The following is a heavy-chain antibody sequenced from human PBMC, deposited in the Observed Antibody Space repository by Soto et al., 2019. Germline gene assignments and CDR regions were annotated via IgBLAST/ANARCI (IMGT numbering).Heavy chain of an antibody. Sequence: PGGSLRLSCEASGFNFKKFAMGWVRQAPGEGLEWVPGISCCGGSTFYADSVKGRFSLARDDSKNTLSLQLNSLRVEDTAHYYCAKADGEQWLIPHLDNWGQGTQVTVS. CDR3: AKADGEQWLIPHLDN. V-gene: IGHV3-23*01. D-gene: IGHD6-19*01. CDR2: ISCCGGST. CDR1: GFNFKKFA. J-gene: IGHJ1*01.